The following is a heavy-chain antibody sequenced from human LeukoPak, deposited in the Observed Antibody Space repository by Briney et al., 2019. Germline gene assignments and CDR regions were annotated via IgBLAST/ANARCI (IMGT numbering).Heavy chain of an antibody. CDR3: ARVGSGSVGANWFDP. D-gene: IGHD3-10*01. CDR1: GFTFSSYE. V-gene: IGHV3-21*01. CDR2: ISSSSSYI. Sequence: AGGSLRLSCAASGFTFSSYEMNWVRQAPGKGLGWVSSISSSSSYIYYADSVKGRFTISRDNAKNSLYLQMNSLRAEDTAVYYCARVGSGSVGANWFDPWGQGTLVTVSS. J-gene: IGHJ5*02.